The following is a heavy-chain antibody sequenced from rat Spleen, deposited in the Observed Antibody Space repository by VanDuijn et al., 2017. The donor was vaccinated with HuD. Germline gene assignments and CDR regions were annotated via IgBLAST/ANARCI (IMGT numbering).Heavy chain of an antibody. V-gene: IGHV5-29*01. CDR3: ASLMYTPDYLGVMDA. CDR1: GFTFSDYY. CDR2: ISYDGSTT. D-gene: IGHD1-6*01. J-gene: IGHJ4*01. Sequence: EVQLVESDGGLVQPGRSLKLSCAASGFTFSDYYMAWVRQAPTKGLEWVATISYDGSTTYYRDSVKGRFTISRDNAESTLYLQMDSLRSEATATYYCASLMYTPDYLGVMDAWGRGASVTVSS.